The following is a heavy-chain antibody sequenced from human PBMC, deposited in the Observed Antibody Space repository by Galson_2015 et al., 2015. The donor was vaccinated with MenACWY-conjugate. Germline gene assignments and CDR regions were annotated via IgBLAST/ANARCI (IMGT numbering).Heavy chain of an antibody. CDR1: GFTFSNSW. CDR3: AACTSDDHY. V-gene: IGHV3-7*01. J-gene: IGHJ4*02. CDR2: INPEGSRG. D-gene: IGHD2-8*01. Sequence: SLRLSCAASGFTFSNSWMNWIRQAPGSGLEWVANINPEGSRGTYVDSVKGRFTISRDNAQNSVYLEMNSLRPEDTAVFYCAACTSDDHYWAQGTLVTVSS.